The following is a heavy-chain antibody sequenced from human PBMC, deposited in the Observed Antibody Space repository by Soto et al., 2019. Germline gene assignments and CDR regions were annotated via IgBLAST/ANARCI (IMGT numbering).Heavy chain of an antibody. V-gene: IGHV4-4*02. CDR1: GDSVSNGNW. Sequence: QVQLKESGPGLVTPWGTLSLTCAVSGDSVSNGNWWCWVRQPPGRGLEWVGEIHQSGDTNYNPSLKSRVTVSADRSNNQYSLRLNSVTAADTAMYYCATRTSVFGIFTFYWGQGILVTVSS. J-gene: IGHJ4*02. CDR3: ATRTSVFGIFTFY. CDR2: IHQSGDT. D-gene: IGHD2-15*01.